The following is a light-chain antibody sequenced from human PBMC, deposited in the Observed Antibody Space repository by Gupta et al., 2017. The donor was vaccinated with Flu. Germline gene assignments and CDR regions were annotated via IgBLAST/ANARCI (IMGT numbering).Light chain of an antibody. CDR1: SIGSKS. J-gene: IGLJ3*02. V-gene: IGLV3-21*02. CDR3: QVWRASSDNWV. Sequence: SSVLTQPPSVSAAPGQTARITCRKRSIGSKSVHWYQQKPGKAPAVVVYDYSERPSGIPERFSGSNSENTATLTISRVEAGDEADYYCQVWRASSDNWVFGGGTKLTVL. CDR2: DYS.